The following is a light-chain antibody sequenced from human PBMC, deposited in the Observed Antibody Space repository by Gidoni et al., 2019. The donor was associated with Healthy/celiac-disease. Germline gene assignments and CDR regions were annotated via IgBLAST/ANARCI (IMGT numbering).Light chain of an antibody. CDR2: EDN. J-gene: IGLJ3*02. V-gene: IGLV6-57*03. Sequence: NFMLTQPHSVSDSPGTTVTISCTRSSGSIASNYVQWYQQRPGSAPTTVIYEDNQRPSGVPDRFSGSIDSSSNSASLTISGLKTEDEADYYCQSYDSSNPWVFGGGTKLTVL. CDR3: QSYDSSNPWV. CDR1: SGSIASNY.